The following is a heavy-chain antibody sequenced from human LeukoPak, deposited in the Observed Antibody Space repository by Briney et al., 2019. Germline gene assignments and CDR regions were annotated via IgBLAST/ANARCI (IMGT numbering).Heavy chain of an antibody. Sequence: ASVKVSCKASGYTFTSYDINWVRQATGQGLEWMGWLNPNSGNTGYAQKFQGRVTITRNTSISTAYMELSSLRSEDTAVYYCARVIVVVPAAKIWFDPWGQGTLVTVSS. CDR2: LNPNSGNT. CDR3: ARVIVVVPAAKIWFDP. D-gene: IGHD2-2*01. CDR1: GYTFTSYD. J-gene: IGHJ5*02. V-gene: IGHV1-8*03.